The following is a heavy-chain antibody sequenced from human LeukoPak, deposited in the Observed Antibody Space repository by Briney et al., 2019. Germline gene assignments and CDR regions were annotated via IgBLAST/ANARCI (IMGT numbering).Heavy chain of an antibody. V-gene: IGHV3-11*01. D-gene: IGHD2-15*01. CDR3: VREAGYCAPVCVKTNWFDP. Sequence: PGGSLRLSCAASGFTFSDYYMSWIRQAPGKGLEWDSYISSSGSTIYYADSVKGRFTISRDNAKNSLYLEMNSLRDEDTALYHCVREAGYCAPVCVKTNWFDPWGQGTLVTVSS. J-gene: IGHJ5*02. CDR2: ISSSGSTI. CDR1: GFTFSDYY.